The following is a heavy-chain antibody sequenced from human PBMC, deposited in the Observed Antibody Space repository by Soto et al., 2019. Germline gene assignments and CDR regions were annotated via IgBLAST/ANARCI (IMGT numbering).Heavy chain of an antibody. V-gene: IGHV1-18*01. CDR2: ISAYNGNT. CDR3: ARAPLGSSWYSQPETYYFDY. J-gene: IGHJ4*02. D-gene: IGHD6-13*01. CDR1: GYTFTSYG. Sequence: QVQLVQSGAEVKKPGASVKVSCKASGYTFTSYGISWVRQAPGQGLEWMGWISAYNGNTNYAQKLQGRVTMTTDTSTSTAYMELRSLRSDDTAVYYCARAPLGSSWYSQPETYYFDYWGKGTLVTVSS.